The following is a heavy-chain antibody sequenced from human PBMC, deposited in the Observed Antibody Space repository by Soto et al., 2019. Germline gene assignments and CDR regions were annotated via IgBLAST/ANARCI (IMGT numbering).Heavy chain of an antibody. Sequence: ASVKVSCKASGGTFSSYAISWVRQAPGQGLEWMGGIIPIFGTANYAQKFQGRVTITADESTSTAYMELSSLRSEDTAVYYCAAEIPARSSYYYYGMDVWGQGTKVTVYS. V-gene: IGHV1-69*13. CDR2: IIPIFGTA. J-gene: IGHJ6*02. CDR1: GGTFSSYA. CDR3: AAEIPARSSYYYYGMDV. D-gene: IGHD6-6*01.